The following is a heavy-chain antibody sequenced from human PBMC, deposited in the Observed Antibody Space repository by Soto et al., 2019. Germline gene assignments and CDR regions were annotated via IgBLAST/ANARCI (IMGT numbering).Heavy chain of an antibody. V-gene: IGHV4-59*08. CDR1: GDSVKSYF. CDR2: ISYTGGT. D-gene: IGHD1-1*01. CDR3: ARRRVEQKDATPDNWLDS. J-gene: IGHJ5*01. Sequence: SETLSLTCFVSGDSVKSYFWNWIRQPPGKGLEWIGRISYTGGTMYNPSLQSRVTILVDPSKNQFSLKLNSVTAADTAVYFCARRRVEQKDATPDNWLDSWGQGNLVTVSS.